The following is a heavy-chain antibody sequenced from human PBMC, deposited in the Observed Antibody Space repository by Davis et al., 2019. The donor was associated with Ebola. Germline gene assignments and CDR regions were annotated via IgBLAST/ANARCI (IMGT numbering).Heavy chain of an antibody. CDR1: GFTFSSYA. D-gene: IGHD6-19*01. Sequence: GESLKISCAASGFTFSSYAMSWVRQAPGKGLEWVSRINPDGSNIGYADFVKGRFTISRDNTKNTLYVQMNSLGADDTALYYCASSVWPHTLAHWGQGTPVTVSS. V-gene: IGHV3-74*01. J-gene: IGHJ4*02. CDR3: ASSVWPHTLAH. CDR2: INPDGSNI.